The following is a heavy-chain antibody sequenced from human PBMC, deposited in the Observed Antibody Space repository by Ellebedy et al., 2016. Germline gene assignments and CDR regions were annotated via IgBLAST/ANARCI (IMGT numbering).Heavy chain of an antibody. D-gene: IGHD5-12*01. CDR3: AREKGGFYFDY. V-gene: IGHV4-59*01. Sequence: GSLRLXXTVSGGSISSYYWSWIRQPPGKGLEWIGYIYYSGSTNYNPSLKSRVTISVDTSKNQFSLKLSSVTAAGTAVYYCAREKGGFYFDYWGQGTLVTVSS. CDR2: IYYSGST. CDR1: GGSISSYY. J-gene: IGHJ4*02.